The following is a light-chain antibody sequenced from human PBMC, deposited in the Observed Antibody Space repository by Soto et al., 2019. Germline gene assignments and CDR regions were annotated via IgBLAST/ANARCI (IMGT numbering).Light chain of an antibody. CDR2: DVS. CDR3: CSYAGSYTDV. V-gene: IGLV2-11*01. J-gene: IGLJ1*01. CDR1: SSDVGGYNY. Sequence: QSALTQPRSVSGSPGQSVTISCTGTSSDVGGYNYVSWYQQHPGKAPKLMIYDVSKRPSGAPDRFSGSKSGNTASLTISGLQAEDEADYYCCSYAGSYTDVFGAGTKVTV.